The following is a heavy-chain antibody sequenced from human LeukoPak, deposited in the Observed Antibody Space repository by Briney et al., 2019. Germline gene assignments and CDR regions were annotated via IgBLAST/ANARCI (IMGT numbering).Heavy chain of an antibody. Sequence: GGSLRLSCAASGFTFSSYAMSWVRQAPGKGLEWVSAISVSGGSTYYADSGKGRFTIARDNSKNTLYLQMNSLRAEDTAVYYCAKAIHSDYVWGSYRNDAFDIWGQGTMVTVSS. J-gene: IGHJ3*02. CDR3: AKAIHSDYVWGSYRNDAFDI. CDR1: GFTFSSYA. CDR2: ISVSGGST. V-gene: IGHV3-23*01. D-gene: IGHD3-16*02.